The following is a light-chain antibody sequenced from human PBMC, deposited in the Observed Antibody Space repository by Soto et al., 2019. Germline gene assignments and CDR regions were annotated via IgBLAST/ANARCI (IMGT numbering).Light chain of an antibody. V-gene: IGKV3-20*01. J-gene: IGKJ1*01. Sequence: EIVLTQSPGTLSLSPGERATLSCRASQSVSSSYLAWYQQKPGQAPRLLIYGASSRATGIPDRFSGSGSGTDFTLTISSLQPEDFATYYCQQYSNYSWTFGQGTKVDIK. CDR1: QSVSSSY. CDR3: QQYSNYSWT. CDR2: GAS.